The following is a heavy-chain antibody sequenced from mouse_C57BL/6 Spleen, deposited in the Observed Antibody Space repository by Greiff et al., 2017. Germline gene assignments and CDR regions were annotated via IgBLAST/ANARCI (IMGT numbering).Heavy chain of an antibody. D-gene: IGHD2-12*01. V-gene: IGHV1-53*01. CDR1: GYTFNSYW. CDR2: INPSNGGT. Sequence: VKLQQPGTELVKPGASVKLSCKASGYTFNSYWMHWVKQRPGQGLEWIGNINPSNGGTNYNEKFKGKATLTVDKSSSTAYMQLSSLTSEDSAVXDCARMRSDSPVYFDYWGQGTTLTVSS. CDR3: ARMRSDSPVYFDY. J-gene: IGHJ2*01.